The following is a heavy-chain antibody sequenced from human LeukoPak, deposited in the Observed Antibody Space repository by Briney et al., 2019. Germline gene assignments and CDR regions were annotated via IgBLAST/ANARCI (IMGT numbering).Heavy chain of an antibody. CDR2: MSNDGSNK. D-gene: IGHD3-16*01. Sequence: GGSLRLSCAASGFTFSSYAMNWVRQAPGKGLEWVATMSNDGSNKYYADSVKGRFTISRDHSKNMLYLQMNSLRAEDTALYYCARSTYYYDRGRFDYWGQGTLVTVSS. CDR3: ARSTYYYDRGRFDY. J-gene: IGHJ4*02. CDR1: GFTFSSYA. V-gene: IGHV3-30*04.